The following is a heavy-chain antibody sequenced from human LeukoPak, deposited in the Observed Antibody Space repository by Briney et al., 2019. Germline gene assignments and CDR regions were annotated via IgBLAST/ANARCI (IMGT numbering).Heavy chain of an antibody. CDR1: GFSFSSYA. CDR2: ISSSGGSP. J-gene: IGHJ4*02. Sequence: PGGSLRLSCAASGFSFSSYAMSWVRQAPGKGLEWVSGISSSGGSPYYADSVQGRFTISRDNSKNTLFLQMTGLRAEDTAVYYCADLGTTYDYDRSTYWGQGTLVAVSS. V-gene: IGHV3-23*01. CDR3: ADLGTTYDYDRSTY. D-gene: IGHD3-22*01.